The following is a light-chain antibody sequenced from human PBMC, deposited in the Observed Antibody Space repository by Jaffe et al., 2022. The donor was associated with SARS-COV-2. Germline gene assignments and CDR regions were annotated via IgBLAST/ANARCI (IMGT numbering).Light chain of an antibody. Sequence: EIVMTQSPATLSVSPGERATLSCRASQSVSSNLAWYQQKPGQAPRLLIYDASTRATGIPARFSGSVSGTEFTLTISSLQSEDFAVYFCQQSNNWPLTFGQGTKVEIK. CDR3: QQSNNWPLT. J-gene: IGKJ1*01. CDR2: DAS. CDR1: QSVSSN. V-gene: IGKV3-15*01.